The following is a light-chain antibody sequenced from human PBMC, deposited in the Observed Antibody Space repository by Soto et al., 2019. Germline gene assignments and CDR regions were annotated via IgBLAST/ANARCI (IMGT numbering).Light chain of an antibody. V-gene: IGKV3-11*01. CDR3: QQRTDWPTIT. CDR1: QSVRTV. CDR2: DAS. J-gene: IGKJ5*01. Sequence: EIVLTQSPATLYLSPGERATLSCGASQSVRTVLAWYQQKPGQAPRLLIYDASNRATGIPARFSGSGSGTDFTLTISNLESEDFGVYYCQQRTDWPTITFGQGTRLDIK.